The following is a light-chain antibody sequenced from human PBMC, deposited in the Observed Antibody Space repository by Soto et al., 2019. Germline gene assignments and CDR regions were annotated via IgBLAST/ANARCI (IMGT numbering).Light chain of an antibody. J-gene: IGKJ2*01. Sequence: DIQMTQSPSTLSASVGDRVTITCRASQSISSWLAWYQQKPGKAPKLLIYDASNLESGDPSRLNGSFSGTEFTLTIIILLSYFFASYYCQQYNTYPYTFVQGTRLEIK. CDR1: QSISSW. CDR2: DAS. CDR3: QQYNTYPYT. V-gene: IGKV1-5*01.